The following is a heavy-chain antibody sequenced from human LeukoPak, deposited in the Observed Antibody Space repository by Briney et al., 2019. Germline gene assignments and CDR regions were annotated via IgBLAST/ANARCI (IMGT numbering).Heavy chain of an antibody. J-gene: IGHJ4*02. D-gene: IGHD2-21*02. CDR2: ISYDGSNK. Sequence: PGGSLRLSCAASGFTFSSYAMHWVRQAPGKGLEWVAVISYDGSNKYYADSVKGRFTISRDNSKNTLYLQMKRLRAEDTAVYSCARLLTRKVVPVFGYWGQGTLVTVSS. V-gene: IGHV3-30-3*01. CDR1: GFTFSSYA. CDR3: ARLLTRKVVPVFGY.